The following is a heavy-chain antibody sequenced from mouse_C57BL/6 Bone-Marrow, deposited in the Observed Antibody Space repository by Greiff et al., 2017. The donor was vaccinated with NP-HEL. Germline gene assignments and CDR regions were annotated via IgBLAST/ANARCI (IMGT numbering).Heavy chain of an antibody. J-gene: IGHJ3*01. CDR3: ASDDYESACFAY. CDR2: IDPANGNT. V-gene: IGHV14-3*01. Sequence: EVQLQQSGAELVRPGASVKLSCTASGFNFKNSCMHWVKQRPGQGLEWIGRIDPANGNTNYAAKFQGTATITADTSSNTAYLQLSSLTSEDTAVYYCASDDYESACFAYWGRGTLVTVSA. CDR1: GFNFKNSC. D-gene: IGHD2-4*01.